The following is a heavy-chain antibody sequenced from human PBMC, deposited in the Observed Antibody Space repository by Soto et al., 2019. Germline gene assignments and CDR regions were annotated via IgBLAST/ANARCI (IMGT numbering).Heavy chain of an antibody. CDR2: MNPNTGNS. CDR3: AKNADFWSWGMDV. Sequence: ASVKVSCKASGYTFTSSDINWVRQAPGQGLEWMGWMNPNTGNSGFAQKFQGRVTMTSDTSISTAYMELSSLRSEDSAVYYCAKNADFWSWGMDVWGQGTTVTVSS. D-gene: IGHD3-3*01. CDR1: GYTFTSSD. V-gene: IGHV1-8*01. J-gene: IGHJ6*02.